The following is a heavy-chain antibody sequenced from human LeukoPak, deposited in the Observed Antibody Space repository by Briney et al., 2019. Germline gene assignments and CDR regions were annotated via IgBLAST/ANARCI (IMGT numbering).Heavy chain of an antibody. CDR1: GFTFSSYG. CDR2: ISYDGSNK. V-gene: IGHV3-30*19. J-gene: IGHJ4*02. Sequence: GGSLRLSCAASGFTFSSYGMHWVRQAPGKGLEWVAVISYDGSNKYYADSVKGRFTISRDNSKNTLYLQMNSLRAEDTAVYYCARDDNYYDSSGYARPFDYWGQGTLVTVSS. D-gene: IGHD3-22*01. CDR3: ARDDNYYDSSGYARPFDY.